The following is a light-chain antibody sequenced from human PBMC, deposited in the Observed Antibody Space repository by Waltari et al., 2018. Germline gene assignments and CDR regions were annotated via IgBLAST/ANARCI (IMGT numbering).Light chain of an antibody. CDR2: KTN. CDR3: LLYMGSGIWV. Sequence: QTVVTQEPSLSVSPGGTVTLTCALSSGSVSTTSYASWYRQTPGQPPRTLVYKTNTRPSGVPDRFSGSILGNKVALTITGAQADDESDHYCLLYMGSGIWVFGGGTKLTVL. CDR1: SGSVSTTSY. J-gene: IGLJ3*02. V-gene: IGLV8-61*01.